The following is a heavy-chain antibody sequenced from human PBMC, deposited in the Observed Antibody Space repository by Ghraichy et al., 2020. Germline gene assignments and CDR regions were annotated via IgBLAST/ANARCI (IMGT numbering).Heavy chain of an antibody. D-gene: IGHD6-19*01. Sequence: SETLSLTCSVSGYSISSGYYWGWIREPPGKGLEWIGSIYHSGSTYYNPSLKSRVTTSVDTSKNQFSLKLSSVTAADTAIYYCAKASYSSAWNQDHYGMDVWGQGTTVTGSS. CDR1: GYSISSGYY. CDR3: AKASYSSAWNQDHYGMDV. CDR2: IYHSGST. V-gene: IGHV4-38-2*02. J-gene: IGHJ6*02.